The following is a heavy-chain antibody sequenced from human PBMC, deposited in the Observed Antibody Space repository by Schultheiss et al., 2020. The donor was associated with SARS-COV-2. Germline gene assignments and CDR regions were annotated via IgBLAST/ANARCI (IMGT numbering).Heavy chain of an antibody. CDR1: GFTFSSYA. CDR3: AKDFSWAVAGHDAFDI. V-gene: IGHV3-30*04. D-gene: IGHD6-19*01. Sequence: GGSLRLSCAASGFTFSSYAMHWVRQAPGKGLEWVAVISYDGSNKYYADSVKGRFTISRDNSKNTLYLQMNSLRAEDTAVYYCAKDFSWAVAGHDAFDIWGQGTMVTVSS. CDR2: ISYDGSNK. J-gene: IGHJ3*02.